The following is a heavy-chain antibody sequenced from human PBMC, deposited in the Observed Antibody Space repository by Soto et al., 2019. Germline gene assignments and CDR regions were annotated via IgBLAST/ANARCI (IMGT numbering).Heavy chain of an antibody. CDR2: IDPSDSYT. D-gene: IGHD3-3*02. V-gene: IGHV5-10-1*01. CDR1: GYSFTSYW. J-gene: IGHJ6*04. Sequence: GESLKISCKGSGYSFTSYWISWVRQMPGKGLEWMGRIDPSDSYTNYSPSFQGHVTISADKSISTAYLQWSSLKASDTAMYYCERHGTSVLAAVIPYPYYGTDFWGKGTMVSVSS. CDR3: ERHGTSVLAAVIPYPYYGTDF.